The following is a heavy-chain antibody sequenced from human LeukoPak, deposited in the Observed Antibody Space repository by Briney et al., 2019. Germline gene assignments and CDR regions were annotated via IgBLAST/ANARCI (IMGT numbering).Heavy chain of an antibody. Sequence: PSETLSLTCAVYGGSFSGYYWSWIRQPPGKGLEWIGEINHSGSTNYNPSLKSRVTISVDTSKNQFSLKLSSVTAADTAVYYCARSKIRLTYYFGSGRKRGPEYYFDYWGQGTLVTVSS. D-gene: IGHD3-10*01. J-gene: IGHJ4*02. CDR2: INHSGST. CDR1: GGSFSGYY. CDR3: ARSKIRLTYYFGSGRKRGPEYYFDY. V-gene: IGHV4-34*01.